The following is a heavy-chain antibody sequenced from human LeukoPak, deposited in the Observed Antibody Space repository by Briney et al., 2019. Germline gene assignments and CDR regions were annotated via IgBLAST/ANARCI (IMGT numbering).Heavy chain of an antibody. CDR1: GGSISSGDYY. CDR2: IYYSGST. D-gene: IGHD3-10*01. V-gene: IGHV4-30-4*01. J-gene: IGHJ4*02. Sequence: SETLSLTCTVSGGSISSGDYYWSWIRQPPGKGLEWIGYIYYSGSTYYNPSLKSRVTISVDTSKNQFSLKLSSVTAADTAVYYCARDLRFGTFDYWGQGTLVTVSS. CDR3: ARDLRFGTFDY.